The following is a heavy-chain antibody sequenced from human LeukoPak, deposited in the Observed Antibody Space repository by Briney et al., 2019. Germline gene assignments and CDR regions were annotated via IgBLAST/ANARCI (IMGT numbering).Heavy chain of an antibody. CDR3: ARGSFYDSSGYFDY. V-gene: IGHV3-13*01. D-gene: IGHD3-22*01. CDR1: GFTFSSYD. CDR2: IGTAGDT. Sequence: GGSLRLSCAASGFTFSSYDMHWVRQAKGKGLEWVSAIGTAGDTYYPGSVKGRFTISRENAKNSLYLQMNSLRAGDTAMYYCARGSFYDSSGYFDYWGQGTLVTVSS. J-gene: IGHJ4*02.